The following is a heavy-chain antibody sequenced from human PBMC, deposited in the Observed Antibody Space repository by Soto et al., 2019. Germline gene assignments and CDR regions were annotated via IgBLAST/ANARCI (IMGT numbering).Heavy chain of an antibody. D-gene: IGHD3-9*01. J-gene: IGHJ4*02. CDR1: GFTFSNAW. Sequence: GGSLRLSCAASGFTFSNAWMSWVRQAPGKGLEWVGRIKSKTDGGTTDYAAPVKGRFTISRDDSKNTLYLQMNSLKTEDTAVYYCTTILISPIAARGNYDILTGYPDYWGQGTLVTVSS. V-gene: IGHV3-15*01. CDR2: IKSKTDGGTT. CDR3: TTILISPIAARGNYDILTGYPDY.